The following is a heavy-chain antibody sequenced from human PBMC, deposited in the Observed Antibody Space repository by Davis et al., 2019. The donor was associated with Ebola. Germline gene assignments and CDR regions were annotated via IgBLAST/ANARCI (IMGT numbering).Heavy chain of an antibody. CDR3: GRGERLGIDY. J-gene: IGHJ4*02. CDR2: IHYSGSG. V-gene: IGHV4-59*01. D-gene: IGHD7-27*01. Sequence: PSETLSLTCTVSGDSIIGYYWSWIRQPPGKGLEWIGYIHYSGSGNYNPSLKSRVTISIDTSKNHFSLKLSSVTAADTAIYYCGRGERLGIDYWGQGTLVTVSS. CDR1: GDSIIGYY.